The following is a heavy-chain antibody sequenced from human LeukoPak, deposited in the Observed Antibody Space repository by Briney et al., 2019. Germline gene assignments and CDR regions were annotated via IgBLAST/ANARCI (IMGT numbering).Heavy chain of an antibody. CDR1: GFTFSDYY. CDR3: ARGRMVRGVTPWYFDY. D-gene: IGHD3-10*01. V-gene: IGHV3-11*01. Sequence: GSLRLSCAASGFTFSDYYMSWIRQAPGKGLEWVSYISSGGSTIYYADSVKGRFTISRDNAKNSLYLQMNSLRAEDTAVYYCARGRMVRGVTPWYFDYWGQGTLVTVSS. J-gene: IGHJ4*02. CDR2: ISSGGSTI.